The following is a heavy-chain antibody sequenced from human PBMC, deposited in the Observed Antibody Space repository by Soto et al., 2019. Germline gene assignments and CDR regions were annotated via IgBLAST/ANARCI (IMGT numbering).Heavy chain of an antibody. CDR2: IDTSDSYT. CDR3: ARVDYYYYTMDV. J-gene: IGHJ6*02. Sequence: GESLKISCKGSGYSFTLYWISWVRQMPGKGLEWLGRIDTSDSYTNYSPSFEGHVTISVDKSTSTAFLQWSSLKASDTAMYCCARVDYYYYTMDVWGQGTTVTVSS. CDR1: GYSFTLYW. V-gene: IGHV5-10-1*01.